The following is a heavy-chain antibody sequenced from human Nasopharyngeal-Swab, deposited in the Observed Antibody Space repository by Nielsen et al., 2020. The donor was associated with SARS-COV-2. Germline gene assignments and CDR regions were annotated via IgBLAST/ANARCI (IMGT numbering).Heavy chain of an antibody. V-gene: IGHV3-33*01. D-gene: IGHD3-22*01. CDR2: IWYDGTDN. CDR3: ARGEGVQASAYYDSSGYFPFDY. CDR1: GFTFSTYG. Sequence: GESLKISCAAPGFTFSTYGMHWVRQAPGKGLEWVAIIWYDGTDNYYADSVKGRFTISRDNSKNTLYLQMNSLRAEDTAVYYCARGEGVQASAYYDSSGYFPFDYWGQGTLVTVSS. J-gene: IGHJ4*02.